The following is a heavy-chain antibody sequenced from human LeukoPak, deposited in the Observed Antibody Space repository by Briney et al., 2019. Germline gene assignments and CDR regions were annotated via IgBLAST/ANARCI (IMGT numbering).Heavy chain of an antibody. Sequence: GGSLRLSCAASGFTFSSYAIHWVRQAPGKGLEWVAVISSDGSNKYYADSVKGRFTTSRDNSKNTLYLQMNSLRAEDTAVYYCARDEYLWIVIQLGLFDYWGQGTLVTVSS. V-gene: IGHV3-30-3*01. J-gene: IGHJ4*02. CDR1: GFTFSSYA. CDR3: ARDEYLWIVIQLGLFDY. CDR2: ISSDGSNK. D-gene: IGHD2/OR15-2a*01.